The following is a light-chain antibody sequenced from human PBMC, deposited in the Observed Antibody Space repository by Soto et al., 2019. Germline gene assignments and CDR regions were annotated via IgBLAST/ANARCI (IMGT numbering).Light chain of an antibody. CDR2: GAS. Sequence: EIVLTQSPGTLSLSPGERATLSCRASQSVSTRSLAWYQQKPGQAPRLFISGASSRAADIPDRFSGSGSGTDFTLTINRLEPEDFAVYYCQQYDSSPRTFGQGTKVDIK. CDR3: QQYDSSPRT. J-gene: IGKJ1*01. CDR1: QSVSTRS. V-gene: IGKV3-20*01.